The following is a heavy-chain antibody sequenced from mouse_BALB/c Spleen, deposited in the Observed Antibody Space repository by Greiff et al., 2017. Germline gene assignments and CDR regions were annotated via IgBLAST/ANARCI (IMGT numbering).Heavy chain of an antibody. J-gene: IGHJ2*01. Sequence: EVKLEESGPGLVKPSQSLSLTCTVTGYSITSDYAWNWIRQFPGNKLEWMGYISYSGSTSYNPSLKSRISITRDTSKNQFFLQLNSVTTEDTATYYCARDPEFDYWGQGTTLTVSS. CDR2: ISYSGST. V-gene: IGHV3-2*02. CDR3: ARDPEFDY. CDR1: GYSITSDYA.